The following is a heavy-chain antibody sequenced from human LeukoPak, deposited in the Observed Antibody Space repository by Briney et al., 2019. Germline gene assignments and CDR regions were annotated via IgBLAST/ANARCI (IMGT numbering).Heavy chain of an antibody. V-gene: IGHV4-4*02. CDR3: ARHEGFSQKD. J-gene: IGHJ4*02. CDR1: GVSMSSNNW. Sequence: SETLSLTCAVSGVSMSSNNWWSWVRQPPGKGLEWIGEIHESGSTNYNPSLKSRVTISVDKSKDQFSLKLSSVTAADTALYYCARHEGFSQKDWGQGTQVTVS. CDR2: IHESGST.